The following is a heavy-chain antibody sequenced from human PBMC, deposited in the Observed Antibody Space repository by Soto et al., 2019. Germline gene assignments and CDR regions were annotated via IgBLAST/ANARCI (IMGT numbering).Heavy chain of an antibody. CDR1: GGSISSYY. Sequence: QVQLQESGPGLVKPSETLSLTCTVSGGSISSYYWSWIRQPAGKGLEWIGRIYTSGSTNYNPSLKSRVTMSVDTSKNQFSLKLSSGTAADTAVYYCARDRGDVVPAARFDYWGQGTLVTVSS. D-gene: IGHD2-2*01. CDR2: IYTSGST. V-gene: IGHV4-4*07. J-gene: IGHJ4*02. CDR3: ARDRGDVVPAARFDY.